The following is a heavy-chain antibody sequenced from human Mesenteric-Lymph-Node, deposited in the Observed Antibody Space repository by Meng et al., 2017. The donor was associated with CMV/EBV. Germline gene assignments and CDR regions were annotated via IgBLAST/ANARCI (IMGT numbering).Heavy chain of an antibody. Sequence: ASVKVSCKASGYTFTSFDINWVRQAPGQGLEWMGWMNPKSGDIGYGERFQGRLTMTRDISKATFYMEMSGLRSEDTAVYYCARVKSSNKWLVGFYYGMDVWGQGTTVTVSS. J-gene: IGHJ6*02. D-gene: IGHD6-19*01. V-gene: IGHV1-8*01. CDR1: GYTFTSFD. CDR2: MNPKSGDI. CDR3: ARVKSSNKWLVGFYYGMDV.